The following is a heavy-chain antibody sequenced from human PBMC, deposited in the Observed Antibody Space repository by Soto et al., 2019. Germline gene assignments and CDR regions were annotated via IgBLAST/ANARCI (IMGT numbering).Heavy chain of an antibody. V-gene: IGHV1-2*04. CDR3: ARDTAAASGYYYGMDV. J-gene: IGHJ6*02. CDR2: INPNSGGT. D-gene: IGHD2-2*01. CDR1: GYTFTGYN. Sequence: ASVKVSCKASGYTFTGYNMHWVRQAPGQGLEWMGWINPNSGGTNYAQKFQGWVTMTRDTSISTAYMELSRLRSDDTAVYYCARDTAAASGYYYGMDVWGQGTTVTVSS.